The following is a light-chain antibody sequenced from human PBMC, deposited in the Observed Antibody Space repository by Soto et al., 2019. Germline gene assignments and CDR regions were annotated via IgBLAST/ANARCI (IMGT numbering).Light chain of an antibody. J-gene: IGLJ1*01. CDR3: NSYSGGNTLYV. CDR2: GNT. CDR1: SSNIGSTYD. V-gene: IGLV1-40*01. Sequence: QSVLTQPPSVSGAPGQRVTISCTGSSSNIGSTYDVQWYQQLPGTAPKLLIHGNTNRPSGVPDRFSGSKSGNTASLTISGLQAEDEADYYCNSYSGGNTLYVFGSGTKVTVL.